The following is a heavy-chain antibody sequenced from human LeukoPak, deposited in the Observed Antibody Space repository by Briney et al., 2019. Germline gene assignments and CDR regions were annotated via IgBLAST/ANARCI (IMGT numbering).Heavy chain of an antibody. D-gene: IGHD2-15*01. CDR3: ARGYCSGGSCYYPWYFDL. Sequence: PSETLSLTCAVYGGSFSSYYWSWIRQPPGKGLEWIGYIYYSGSTNYNPSLKSRVTISVDTSKNQFSLKLSSVTAADTAVYYCARGYCSGGSCYYPWYFDLWGRGTLVTVSS. CDR2: IYYSGST. J-gene: IGHJ2*01. V-gene: IGHV4-59*01. CDR1: GGSFSSYY.